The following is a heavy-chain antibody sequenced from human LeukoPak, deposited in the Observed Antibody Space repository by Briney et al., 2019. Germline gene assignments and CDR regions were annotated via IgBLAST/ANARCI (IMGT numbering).Heavy chain of an antibody. CDR1: GFTFSSYA. V-gene: IGHV3-23*01. Sequence: SGGSLRLSCAASGFTFSSYAMSWVRQAPGKGLEWVSAISGSGGSTYYADSVKGRFTISRDNSKNTLYLQMNSLRAEDTAVYYCATWGFREFKFDYWGQGTLVTVSS. D-gene: IGHD3-10*01. CDR2: ISGSGGST. CDR3: ATWGFREFKFDY. J-gene: IGHJ4*02.